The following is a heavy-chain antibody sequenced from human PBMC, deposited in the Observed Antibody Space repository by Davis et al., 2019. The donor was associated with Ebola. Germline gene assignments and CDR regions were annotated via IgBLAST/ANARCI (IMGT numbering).Heavy chain of an antibody. CDR3: ARGDIVTDQVEYFDY. CDR2: FDPEDGEG. CDR1: GYSLTELS. Sequence: AASVKVSCKVSGYSLTELSMHWVRQAPGKGLEWMGAFDPEDGEGIYAQKFQGRVTMTEDTSTNTAYMELRSLRSEDTAVYYYARGDIVTDQVEYFDYWGQGTLVTVSS. V-gene: IGHV1-24*01. D-gene: IGHD5-12*01. J-gene: IGHJ4*02.